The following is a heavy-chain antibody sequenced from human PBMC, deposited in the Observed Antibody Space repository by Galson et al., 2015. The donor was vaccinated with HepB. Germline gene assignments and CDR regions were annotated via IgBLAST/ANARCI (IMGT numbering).Heavy chain of an antibody. V-gene: IGHV2-70*04. CDR1: GFSLSTSGMR. J-gene: IGHJ4*02. CDR2: IDWDDDK. Sequence: PALVKPTQTLTLTCTFSGFSLSTSGMRVSWIRQPPGKALEWLARIDWDDDKFYSTSLKTRLTISKDTSKNQVVLTMTNMDPVDTATYYCARTRSSSGWYTFDYWGQGTLVTVSS. D-gene: IGHD6-19*01. CDR3: ARTRSSSGWYTFDY.